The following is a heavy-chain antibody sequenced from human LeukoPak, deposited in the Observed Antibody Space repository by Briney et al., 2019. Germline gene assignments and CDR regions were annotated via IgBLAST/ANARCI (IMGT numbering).Heavy chain of an antibody. CDR1: GFTFSSYA. CDR2: ISGGGGST. CDR3: AKDQGYYYDSSGYYYYY. Sequence: PGGSLRLSCAASGFTFSSYAMNWVRQAPGKGLEWVSTISGGGGSTYYADSVKGRFTISRDNSKNTLYLQMNSLRAEDTAVYYCAKDQGYYYDSSGYYYYYWGQGTLVTVSS. V-gene: IGHV3-23*01. D-gene: IGHD3-22*01. J-gene: IGHJ4*02.